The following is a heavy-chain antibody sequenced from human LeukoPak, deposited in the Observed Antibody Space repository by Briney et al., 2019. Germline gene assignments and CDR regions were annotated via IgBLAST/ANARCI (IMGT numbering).Heavy chain of an antibody. Sequence: EASVKVSCKASGYTFTGYYMHWVRQAPGQGLEWMGIINPSGGSTSYAQKFQGRVTMTRDMSTSTVYMELSSLRSEDTAVYYCAREEVVTNWFDPWGQGTLVTVSS. CDR2: INPSGGST. V-gene: IGHV1-46*01. CDR3: AREEVVTNWFDP. J-gene: IGHJ5*02. D-gene: IGHD3-22*01. CDR1: GYTFTGYY.